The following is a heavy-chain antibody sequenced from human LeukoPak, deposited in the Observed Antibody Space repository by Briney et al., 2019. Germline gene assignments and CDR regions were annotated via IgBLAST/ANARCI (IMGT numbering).Heavy chain of an antibody. CDR2: IIPILGIA. D-gene: IGHD3-10*01. Sequence: SVKVSCKASGGTFSSYAISWVRQAPGQGLEWMGRIIPILGIANYAQKFQGRVTITADKSTSTAYMELSSLRSEDTAVYYCAREGTMVRGEDYGTDVWGQGTTVTVSS. CDR3: AREGTMVRGEDYGTDV. J-gene: IGHJ6*02. CDR1: GGTFSSYA. V-gene: IGHV1-69*04.